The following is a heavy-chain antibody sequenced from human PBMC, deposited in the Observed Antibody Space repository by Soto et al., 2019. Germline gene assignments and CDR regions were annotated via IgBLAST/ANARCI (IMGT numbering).Heavy chain of an antibody. J-gene: IGHJ5*02. CDR1: GGTFSSYA. Sequence: SVKVSCKASGGTFSSYAISWVRQAPGQGLEWMGGIIPIFGTANYAQKFQGRVTITADKSTSTAYMELSSLRSEDTAVYYCASDRIAVAGTCWFDPWGQGTLVTVSS. D-gene: IGHD6-19*01. CDR2: IIPIFGTA. CDR3: ASDRIAVAGTCWFDP. V-gene: IGHV1-69*06.